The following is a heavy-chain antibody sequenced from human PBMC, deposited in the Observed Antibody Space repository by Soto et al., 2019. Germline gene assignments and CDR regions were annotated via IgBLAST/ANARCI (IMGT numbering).Heavy chain of an antibody. CDR1: GGTCSSDA. J-gene: IGHJ5*02. V-gene: IGHV1-69*13. D-gene: IGHD6-13*01. Sequence: SVKVSCKASGGTCSSDAISWVRQAPGQGLEWMGGIIPIFGTANYAQKFQGRVTMTADESTGTAYTELSSLRSEDTAVSYCATFAQQLAPPRGYRWFLPCGPGTLVTVSS. CDR2: IIPIFGTA. CDR3: ATFAQQLAPPRGYRWFLP.